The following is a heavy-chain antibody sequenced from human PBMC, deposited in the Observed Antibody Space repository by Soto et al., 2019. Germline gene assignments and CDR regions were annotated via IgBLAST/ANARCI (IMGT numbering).Heavy chain of an antibody. CDR1: GYTFTGYY. D-gene: IGHD2-21*01. Sequence: QVQLVQSGAEVKKPGASVKVSCKASGYTFTGYYMHWVRQAPGQGLEWMGWINPNSGGTNYAQKFQGWVTMTRDTPIGKAYRGRGRLNSDDRAVFYCARGVATMIGDSGGQGPLATASS. J-gene: IGHJ4*02. CDR2: INPNSGGT. V-gene: IGHV1-2*04. CDR3: ARGVATMIGDS.